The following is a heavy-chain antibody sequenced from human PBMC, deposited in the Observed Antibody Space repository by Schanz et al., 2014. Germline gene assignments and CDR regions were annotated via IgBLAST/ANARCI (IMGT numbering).Heavy chain of an antibody. CDR2: ISYDGSNK. D-gene: IGHD3-16*02. Sequence: QVQMAESGGGVVQPGRSLRLSCAASGFAFSVYGMHWVRQAPGKGPEWVAVISYDGSNKYYADSVKGRFTISRDNSKNTLYLQMNALRAEDTAIYFCTRSYYDFSWGSYRFRAFDIWGKGTTVIVSS. J-gene: IGHJ3*02. CDR1: GFAFSVYG. V-gene: IGHV3-30*19. CDR3: TRSYYDFSWGSYRFRAFDI.